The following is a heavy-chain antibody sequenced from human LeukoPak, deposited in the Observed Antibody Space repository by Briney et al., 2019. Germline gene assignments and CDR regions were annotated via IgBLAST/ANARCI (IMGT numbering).Heavy chain of an antibody. CDR2: INHSGST. CDR3: ASGREFEYSSSSGDAFDI. Sequence: SETLSLTCAVYGGSFSGYYWSWIRQPPGKGLEWIGEINHSGSTNYNPSLKSRVTISVDTSKNQFSLKLSSVTAADTAVYYCASGREFEYSSSSGDAFDIWGQGTMVTVSS. CDR1: GGSFSGYY. V-gene: IGHV4-34*01. J-gene: IGHJ3*02. D-gene: IGHD6-6*01.